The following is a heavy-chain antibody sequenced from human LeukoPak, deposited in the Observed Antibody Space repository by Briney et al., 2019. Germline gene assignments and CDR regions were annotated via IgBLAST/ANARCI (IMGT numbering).Heavy chain of an antibody. CDR2: IYPGDSDP. V-gene: IGHV5-51*01. J-gene: IGHJ6*03. Sequence: GESLKISCKGSGFRFTTYWIGWVRQMPGKGLEWMGIIYPGDSDPRYSPSFQGQVTISADKSINTAYLQWSSLKASDTAMYYCARRATRDFWSGPYYYYMDVWGKGTTVTVSS. D-gene: IGHD3-3*01. CDR3: ARRATRDFWSGPYYYYMDV. CDR1: GFRFTTYW.